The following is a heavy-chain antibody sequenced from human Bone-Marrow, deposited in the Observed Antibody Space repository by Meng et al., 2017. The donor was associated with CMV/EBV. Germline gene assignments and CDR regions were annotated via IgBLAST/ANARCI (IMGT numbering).Heavy chain of an antibody. CDR1: GGTFSSYA. CDR2: IIPIFGTA. CDR3: ASGLLTSIQLSYYKPVYYYYCGMAV. J-gene: IGHJ6*02. D-gene: IGHD3-10*01. V-gene: IGHV1-69*05. Sequence: SVKVSCKASGGTFSSYAISWVRQAPGQGLGWMGGIIPIFGTANYAQKLQGRVTITTDESTSTAYMELSSLRTEDTAVYYCASGLLTSIQLSYYKPVYYYYCGMAVWGQGTMVTVSS.